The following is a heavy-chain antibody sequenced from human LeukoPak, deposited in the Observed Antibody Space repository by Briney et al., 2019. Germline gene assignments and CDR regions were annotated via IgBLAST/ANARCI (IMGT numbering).Heavy chain of an antibody. CDR3: VRDGGVSGYDLLDY. D-gene: IGHD5-12*01. CDR1: GFPFGNYW. CDR2: INQNGSEE. V-gene: IGHV3-7*01. J-gene: IGHJ4*02. Sequence: GGPLRLSCAASGFPFGNYWMIWVGRARGRGVEWVAHINQNGSEEHYIDSVKARFIISRDNAKNSLSLQMDSLRAEDTAVYYCVRDGGVSGYDLLDYWGQGTLVTVSS.